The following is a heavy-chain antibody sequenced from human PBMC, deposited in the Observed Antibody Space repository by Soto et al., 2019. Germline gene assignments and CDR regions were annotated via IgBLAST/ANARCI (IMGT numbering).Heavy chain of an antibody. CDR1: GGSVSSGSYY. CDR2: IYYSGST. CDR3: ARDGYDFWSGYYSSGAFDI. V-gene: IGHV4-61*01. J-gene: IGHJ3*02. Sequence: PSETLSLTCTVSGGSVSSGSYYWSWIRQPPGKGLEWIGYIYYSGSTNYNPSLKSRVTISVDTSKNQFSLKLSSVTAADTAVYYCARDGYDFWSGYYSSGAFDIWGQGTIVTVSS. D-gene: IGHD3-3*01.